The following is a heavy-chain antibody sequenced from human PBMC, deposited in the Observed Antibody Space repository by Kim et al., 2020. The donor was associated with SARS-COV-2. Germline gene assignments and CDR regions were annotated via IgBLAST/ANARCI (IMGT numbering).Heavy chain of an antibody. D-gene: IGHD5-12*01. Sequence: GGSLRLSCAASGFTFSSYSMNWVRQAPGKGLEWVSSISSSSSYIYYADSVKGRFTISRDNAKNSLYLQMNSLRAEDTAVYYCASLYPSGYDSAYYYVWTSGAKGPRSPSP. CDR3: ASLYPSGYDSAYYYVWTS. J-gene: IGHJ6*02. CDR1: GFTFSSYS. CDR2: ISSSSSYI. V-gene: IGHV3-21*01.